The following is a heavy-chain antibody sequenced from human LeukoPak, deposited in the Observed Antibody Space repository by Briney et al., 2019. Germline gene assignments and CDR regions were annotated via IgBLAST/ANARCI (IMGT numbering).Heavy chain of an antibody. CDR3: AREARGGGNSLGSDAFDI. Sequence: SVKVSCKASGGTFSSYAISWVRQAPGQGLEWMGGIIPIFGTANYAQKFQGRVTITTDESTSTAYMELSSLRSEDTAVYYCAREARGGGNSLGSDAFDIWGQGTMVTVSS. J-gene: IGHJ3*02. CDR1: GGTFSSYA. V-gene: IGHV1-69*05. CDR2: IIPIFGTA. D-gene: IGHD4-23*01.